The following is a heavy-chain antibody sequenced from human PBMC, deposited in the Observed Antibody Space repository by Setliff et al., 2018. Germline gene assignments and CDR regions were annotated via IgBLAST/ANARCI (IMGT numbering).Heavy chain of an antibody. CDR2: VNSGVSA. Sequence: ETLSLSCAASGFTFSSYSMNWVRQAPGKGLEWVASVNSGVSADYTDSVKGRFTISRDNSRNTLYLQMKSLRAEDTGIYYCATSTIITYYFDYWGHGTLVTVSS. CDR1: GFTFSSYS. D-gene: IGHD4-4*01. J-gene: IGHJ4*01. V-gene: IGHV3-23*01. CDR3: ATSTIITYYFDY.